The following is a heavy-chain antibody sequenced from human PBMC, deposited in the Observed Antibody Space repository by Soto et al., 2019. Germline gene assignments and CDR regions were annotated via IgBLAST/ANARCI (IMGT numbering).Heavy chain of an antibody. CDR1: GFTFSSYA. CDR2: ISGSGGST. CDR3: ANLSLANHHHAFVL. V-gene: IGHV3-23*01. J-gene: IGHJ3*01. Sequence: GGSMRLCCAASGFTFSSYAMSWVRQAPGKGLEWVSAISGSGGSTYYADSVKGRFTISRDNSKNTLYLQMNSLRAEDTAVYYCANLSLANHHHAFVLSGQGPIVTVSS.